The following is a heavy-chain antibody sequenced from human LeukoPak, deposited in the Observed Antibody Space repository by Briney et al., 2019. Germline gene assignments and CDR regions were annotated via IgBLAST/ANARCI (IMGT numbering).Heavy chain of an antibody. J-gene: IGHJ4*02. CDR3: ATDYPFFDY. Sequence: GGSLRLSCAASGFTFSSYSMNWVRQAPGKGLEWVSYISSSSSTIYYADSVKGRFTFSRDNSKNTLYLQMNGLRAEDTAVYYCATDYPFFDYWGQGTLVTVSS. D-gene: IGHD3-16*01. V-gene: IGHV3-48*01. CDR1: GFTFSSYS. CDR2: ISSSSSTI.